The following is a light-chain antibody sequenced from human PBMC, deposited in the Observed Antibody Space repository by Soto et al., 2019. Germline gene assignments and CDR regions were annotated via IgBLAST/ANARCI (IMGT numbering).Light chain of an antibody. CDR2: GAS. CDR1: QSVSNNY. V-gene: IGKV3-20*01. CDR3: QQYGSSGT. Sequence: IVLTQAPGTLSLSPGERATLTCWASQSVSNNYLAWYQQKPGQAPRLLLYGASNRATVIPGRFSGRGSATDFTPTISRLEPEDFAVYYCQQYGSSGTFGQGTKVDIK. J-gene: IGKJ1*01.